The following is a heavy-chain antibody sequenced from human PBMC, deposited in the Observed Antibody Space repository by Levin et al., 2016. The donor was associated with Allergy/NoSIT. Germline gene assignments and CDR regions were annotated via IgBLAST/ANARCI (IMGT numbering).Heavy chain of an antibody. D-gene: IGHD4/OR15-4a*01. J-gene: IGHJ4*02. CDR1: GGSISITSHY. CDR2: IYYTGTT. Sequence: GSLRLSCNVSGGSISITSHYWAWIRQPPGKGLEWIGSIYYTGTTYYNPSLKSPVTMSVDTSKNQFSLKLSSVTAADTAVYYCAREPGANGPNNYFDFWGQGTVVTVSS. CDR3: AREPGANGPNNYFDF. V-gene: IGHV4-39*07.